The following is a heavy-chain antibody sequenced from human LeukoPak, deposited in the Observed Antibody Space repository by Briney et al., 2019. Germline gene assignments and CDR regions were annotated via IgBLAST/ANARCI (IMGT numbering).Heavy chain of an antibody. D-gene: IGHD6-13*01. CDR1: GGSISSYY. CDR2: IYYSGST. J-gene: IGHJ6*02. V-gene: IGHV4-59*01. CDR3: ARSTPRYSSSWYAGMDV. Sequence: PSETLSLTCTVSGGSISSYYWSWIRQPPGKGLEWIGYIYYSGSTNYNPSLKSRVTISVDTSKNQFSLKLSSVTAADTAVYYCARSTPRYSSSWYAGMDVWAQGTTVTVSS.